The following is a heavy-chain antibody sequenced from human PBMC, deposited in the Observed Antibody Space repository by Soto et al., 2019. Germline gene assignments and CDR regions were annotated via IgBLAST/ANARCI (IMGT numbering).Heavy chain of an antibody. CDR2: INHSGST. D-gene: IGHD3-10*01. V-gene: IGHV4-34*01. Sequence: SETLSLTCAVYGGSFSGYYWSWIRQPPGKGLEWIGEINHSGSTNYNPSLKSRVTISVDTSKNQFFLKLSSVTAADTAVYYCASLMVRRRYYYYMDVWGKGTTVTVSS. J-gene: IGHJ6*03. CDR3: ASLMVRRRYYYYMDV. CDR1: GGSFSGYY.